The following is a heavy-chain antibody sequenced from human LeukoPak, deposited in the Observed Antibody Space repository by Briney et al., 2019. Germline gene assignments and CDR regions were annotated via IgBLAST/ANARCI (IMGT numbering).Heavy chain of an antibody. CDR2: IYPGDSDT. Sequence: GESLKISCQGSGYNFTSLWIGWVRQVPGKGLGWMGSIYPGDSDTRYSRSFQGQVTISADKSISTAYLQWSSPKASDTAMYYCARTEVAVAEGLNYYYYGMDGWGQGTTVTVSS. V-gene: IGHV5-51*01. CDR3: ARTEVAVAEGLNYYYYGMDG. CDR1: GYNFTSLW. D-gene: IGHD6-19*01. J-gene: IGHJ6*02.